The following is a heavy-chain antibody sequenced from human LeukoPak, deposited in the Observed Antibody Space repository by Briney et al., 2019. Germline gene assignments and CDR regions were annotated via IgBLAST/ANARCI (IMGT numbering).Heavy chain of an antibody. CDR1: GGSISSSSYY. Sequence: SETLSLTCTVSGGSISSSSYYWGWSRQPPGKGLEWIGSIYYSGSTYYNPSLKSRVTISVDTSKNQFSLKLSSVTAADTAVYYCASPYYYDSSGYYLHWGQGALVTVSS. J-gene: IGHJ4*02. CDR2: IYYSGST. D-gene: IGHD3-22*01. V-gene: IGHV4-39*01. CDR3: ASPYYYDSSGYYLH.